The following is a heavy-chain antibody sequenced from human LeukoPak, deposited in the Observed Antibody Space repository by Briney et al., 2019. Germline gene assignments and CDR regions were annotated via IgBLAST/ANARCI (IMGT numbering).Heavy chain of an antibody. CDR1: GFTFSSYA. J-gene: IGHJ6*02. CDR2: ISYDGSNK. V-gene: IGHV3-30-3*01. Sequence: PGGSLRLSCAASGFTFSSYAMHWVRQAPGKGLEWVAVISYDGSNKYYADSVKGRFTISRDNSKNTLYLQMNSLRAEDTAVYYCARAAIAVAGSFYYYYGMDVWGQGTTVTVSS. D-gene: IGHD6-19*01. CDR3: ARAAIAVAGSFYYYYGMDV.